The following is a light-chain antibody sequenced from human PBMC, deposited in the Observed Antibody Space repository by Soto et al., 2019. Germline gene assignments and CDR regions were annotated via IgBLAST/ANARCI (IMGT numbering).Light chain of an antibody. CDR3: SSYAATNNLV. CDR2: EVT. V-gene: IGLV2-8*01. J-gene: IGLJ3*02. CDR1: SSDVGGYNF. Sequence: QSALTQPPSASGSPGQSVNISCTGTSSDVGGYNFVSWYQQYPGKAPKLIVFEVTKRPSGVPDRFSASKSGNTASLTVSGLQAEDEADYYCSSYAATNNLVFGGGTKLTVL.